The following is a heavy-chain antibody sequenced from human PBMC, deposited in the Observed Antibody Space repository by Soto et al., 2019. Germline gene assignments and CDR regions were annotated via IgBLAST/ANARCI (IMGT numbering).Heavy chain of an antibody. Sequence: QLQLQESGSGLVKPSQTLSLTCAVSGGSISSGGYSWSWIRQPPGKSLAWIGYIYHSGSTYYTPSLKSRVTISVDRSKNKFYLKLSSVTAADTAVYYCARGLRAAAVQGWFDPWGQGTMVTVSS. CDR3: ARGLRAAAVQGWFDP. V-gene: IGHV4-30-2*01. D-gene: IGHD6-13*01. CDR2: IYHSGST. J-gene: IGHJ5*02. CDR1: GGSISSGGYS.